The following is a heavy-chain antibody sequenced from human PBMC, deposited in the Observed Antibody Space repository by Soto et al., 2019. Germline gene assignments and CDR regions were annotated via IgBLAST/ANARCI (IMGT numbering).Heavy chain of an antibody. V-gene: IGHV2-70*12. CDR1: GFSLSTSGMC. D-gene: IGHD3-22*01. CDR3: AHSLIGYYYDSSGSNWFDP. CDR2: IDWDDDK. Sequence: SGPTLVNPTQTLTLTCTFSGFSLSTSGMCVSWIRQTPGKALEWLARIDWDDDKYYNTSLKTRLTISKDTSKSQVVLTMTDMDPVDTATYYCAHSLIGYYYDSSGSNWFDPWGQGTLVTVSS. J-gene: IGHJ5*02.